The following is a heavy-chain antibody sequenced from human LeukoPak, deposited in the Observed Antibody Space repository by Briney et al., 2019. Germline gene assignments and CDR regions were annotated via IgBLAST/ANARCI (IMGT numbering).Heavy chain of an antibody. Sequence: GSLRLSCAVSGFTFSSYAMTWVRQPPGKGLEWIGEINHSGSTNYNPSLKSRVTISVDTSKNQFSLKLSSVTAADTAVYYCARVRGYSGYVYYFDYWGQGTLVTVSS. J-gene: IGHJ4*02. D-gene: IGHD5-12*01. V-gene: IGHV4-34*01. CDR3: ARVRGYSGYVYYFDY. CDR1: GFTFSSYA. CDR2: INHSGST.